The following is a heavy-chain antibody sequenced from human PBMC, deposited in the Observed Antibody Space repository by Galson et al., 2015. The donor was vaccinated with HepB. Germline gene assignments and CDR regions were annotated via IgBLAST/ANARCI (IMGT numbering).Heavy chain of an antibody. Sequence: CAISGDSVSANSAAWNWIRQSPPSGFEWLGRTFYRSNWHSEYAASVRSRMTINADTSKNEFSLQLNSVTPEDTAVYYCARTRFGSGTTYGLDVWGQGTTVTVSS. CDR3: ARTRFGSGTTYGLDV. V-gene: IGHV6-1*01. J-gene: IGHJ6*02. CDR1: GDSVSANSAA. D-gene: IGHD6-19*01. CDR2: TFYRSNWHS.